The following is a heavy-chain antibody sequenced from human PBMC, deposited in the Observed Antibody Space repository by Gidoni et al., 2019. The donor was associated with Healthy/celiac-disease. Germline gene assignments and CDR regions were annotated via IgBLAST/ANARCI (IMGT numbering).Heavy chain of an antibody. V-gene: IGHV1-24*01. CDR3: ATLRRYCSSTSCPYYYYGMDV. D-gene: IGHD2-2*01. CDR1: GYPLTEIH. CDR2: FDPEDGET. Sequence: QVQLVQSGAEVKKPGASVKVSCKVSGYPLTEIHMHWVRQAPGKGLEWMGGFDPEDGETIYAQKFQGRFTMTEDTSTDTAYMELSSLRSEDTAVYYCATLRRYCSSTSCPYYYYGMDVWGQGTTVTVSS. J-gene: IGHJ6*02.